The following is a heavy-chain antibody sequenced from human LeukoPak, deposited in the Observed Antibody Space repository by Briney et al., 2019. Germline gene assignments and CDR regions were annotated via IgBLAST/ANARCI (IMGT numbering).Heavy chain of an antibody. CDR3: AKDKTSDTITAFDI. Sequence: PSGGSLRLSCAASGFTFSSNWMSWVRQAPGKGLEWVANIKQDGSEKYYVDSVKGRFTISRDNAKNSLCLQMNSLRAEDMALYYCAKDKTSDTITAFDIWGQGTMVTVSS. CDR1: GFTFSSNW. V-gene: IGHV3-7*03. J-gene: IGHJ3*02. D-gene: IGHD1-14*01. CDR2: IKQDGSEK.